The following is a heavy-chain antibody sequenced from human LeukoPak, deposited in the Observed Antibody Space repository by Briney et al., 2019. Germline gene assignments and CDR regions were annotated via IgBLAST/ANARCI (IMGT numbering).Heavy chain of an antibody. CDR3: AISWRGVGAFKY. D-gene: IGHD1-26*01. CDR1: GYTFTGHY. Sequence: GASVKVSCKASGYTFTGHYMHWVRQAPGQGLEWMGWISPNSGGTKYAQKFQGRVTLTRDTSISTVYMELSTLTSDDTAVYYCAISWRGVGAFKYWGQGTLVTVSS. CDR2: ISPNSGGT. V-gene: IGHV1-2*02. J-gene: IGHJ4*02.